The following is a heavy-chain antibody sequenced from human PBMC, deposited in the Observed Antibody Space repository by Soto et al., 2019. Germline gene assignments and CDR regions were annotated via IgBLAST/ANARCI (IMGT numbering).Heavy chain of an antibody. CDR1: GFIFSNNG. CDR3: TIVRVADSALDH. D-gene: IGHD3-10*02. CDR2: MSYDGSDT. V-gene: IGHV3-30*02. J-gene: IGHJ4*02. Sequence: GGSLRLSCVGSGFIFSNNGMHWVRQTPGKGLEWVAFMSYDGSDTFYADSVKGRFTISRDNPKNTLFLHISNLRAEDTAMYYCTIVRVADSALDHWGQGTLVTVSS.